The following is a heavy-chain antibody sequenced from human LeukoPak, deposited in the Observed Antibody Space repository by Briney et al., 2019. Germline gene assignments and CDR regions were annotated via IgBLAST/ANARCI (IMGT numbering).Heavy chain of an antibody. V-gene: IGHV3-11*05. J-gene: IGHJ4*02. CDR3: ARGGTMVRGVVDLPDY. D-gene: IGHD3-10*01. Sequence: GGSLRLSCAASGFAFSDYYMSWIRQAPGEGLEWVSYIRSSNSDTKYADSVKGRFTISRDNAKNSLYLQMNSLRAEDTAFYYCARGGTMVRGVVDLPDYWGQGTLVTVSS. CDR2: IRSSNSDT. CDR1: GFAFSDYY.